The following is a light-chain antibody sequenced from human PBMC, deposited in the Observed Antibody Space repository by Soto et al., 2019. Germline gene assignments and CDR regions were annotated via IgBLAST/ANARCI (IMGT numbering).Light chain of an antibody. V-gene: IGKV3-11*01. J-gene: IGKJ4*01. Sequence: EIVLTQSPATLSLSPGERATLSCRASQSVSSYLAWYQQKPGQAPRLLIYDASNRATGIPARFSGSGSGTDFTLTNSSLEPEDFAVYYCQQRGNWPSLTFGGGTKVDIK. CDR1: QSVSSY. CDR3: QQRGNWPSLT. CDR2: DAS.